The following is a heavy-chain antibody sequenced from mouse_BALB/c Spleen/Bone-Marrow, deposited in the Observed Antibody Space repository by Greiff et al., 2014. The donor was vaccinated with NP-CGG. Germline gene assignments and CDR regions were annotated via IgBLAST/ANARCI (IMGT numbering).Heavy chain of an antibody. CDR2: ISSGGSYT. CDR3: ARHGITRLLDY. Sequence: EVQLVESGGGLVKPGGSLKLSCAASGFTVSSYAMSWVRQTPEKRLEWVATISSGGSYTYYPDSVKGRFTISRDNAKNTLYLQMISLRSEDTAMYYCARHGITRLLDYWGQGTTLTVSS. CDR1: GFTVSSYA. J-gene: IGHJ2*01. V-gene: IGHV5-9-3*01. D-gene: IGHD2-4*01.